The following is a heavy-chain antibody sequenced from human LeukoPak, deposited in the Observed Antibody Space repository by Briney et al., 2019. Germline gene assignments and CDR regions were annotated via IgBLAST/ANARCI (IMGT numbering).Heavy chain of an antibody. Sequence: SETLSLTCTVSGGSISSYYWSWIRQPPGKGLEWIGYIYYSGSTNYNPSLKSRVTISVDTSKNQFSLKLSSVTAADTAVYYCARDRLVSGQFAADHYYYYGMDVWGQGTTVTVSS. CDR3: ARDRLVSGQFAADHYYYYGMDV. CDR2: IYYSGST. J-gene: IGHJ6*02. V-gene: IGHV4-59*01. D-gene: IGHD2-15*01. CDR1: GGSISSYY.